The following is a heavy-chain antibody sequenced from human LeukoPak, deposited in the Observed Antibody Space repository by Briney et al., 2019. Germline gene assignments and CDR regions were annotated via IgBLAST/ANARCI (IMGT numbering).Heavy chain of an antibody. CDR2: ISSSSSYI. J-gene: IGHJ4*02. V-gene: IGHV3-21*01. Sequence: GGSLRLSCAASGFTFSSYSMNWVRQAPGKGLEWVSSISSSSSYIYYADSVKGRFTISRDNAKNSQYLQMNSLRAEDTAVYYCASTETYYDILTGYSPGDYFDYWGQGTLVTVSS. D-gene: IGHD3-9*01. CDR1: GFTFSSYS. CDR3: ASTETYYDILTGYSPGDYFDY.